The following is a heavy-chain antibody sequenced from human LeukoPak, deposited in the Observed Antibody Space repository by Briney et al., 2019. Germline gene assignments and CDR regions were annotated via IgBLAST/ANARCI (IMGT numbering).Heavy chain of an antibody. CDR2: INPNSGGT. CDR1: GYTFIAYY. J-gene: IGHJ4*02. CDR3: ATDLPLGVVAATPRTGY. V-gene: IGHV1-2*02. Sequence: ASVKVSCKASGYTFIAYYMHWVRQAPGQGLEWMGWINPNSGGTNYAQKFQGRVTMTRDTSISTAYMELSSLRSEDTAVYYCATDLPLGVVAATPRTGYWGQGTLVTVSS. D-gene: IGHD2-15*01.